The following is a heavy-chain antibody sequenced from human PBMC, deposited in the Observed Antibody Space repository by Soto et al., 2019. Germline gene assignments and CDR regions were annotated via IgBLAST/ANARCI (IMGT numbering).Heavy chain of an antibody. CDR3: ARQRTSVVTQAYFDV. CDR1: GDSISSRSYY. V-gene: IGHV4-39*01. D-gene: IGHD2-21*02. J-gene: IGHJ4*02. CDR2: IYYSGST. Sequence: SETLSLTCTVTGDSISSRSYYWGWIRQPPGKGLEWIGSIYYSGSTYNNPSLRSRVSMSIDTSKDQFSLKLKSVTAADTALYFCARQRTSVVTQAYFDVWGRGSRGTVS.